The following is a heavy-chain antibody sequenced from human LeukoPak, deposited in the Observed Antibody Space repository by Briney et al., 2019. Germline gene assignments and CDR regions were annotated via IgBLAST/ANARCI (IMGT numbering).Heavy chain of an antibody. CDR2: IYSGGST. Sequence: PGGSLRLSCAASGFSVSSNYMSWVRQAPGKGLEWVSVIYSGGSTYYAESVKGRFTISRDNSKNTVYLQMNSLRAEDTAVYYCARRPHYYYFYYMDVWGKGTTVTVSS. V-gene: IGHV3-66*04. CDR3: ARRPHYYYFYYMDV. CDR1: GFSVSSNY. J-gene: IGHJ6*03.